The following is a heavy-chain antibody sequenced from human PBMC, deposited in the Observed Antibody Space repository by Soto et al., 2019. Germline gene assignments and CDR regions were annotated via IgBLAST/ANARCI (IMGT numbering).Heavy chain of an antibody. CDR1: GYRFTSYR. CDR2: TYPGDSDT. Sequence: GESLKISCKGSGYRFTSYRIGWVRQKPGRGLEWMGITYPGDSDTRYGPSFQGQVTISADKSISTAYLQWRSLKASDTAMYYCARGQGVGATPPHYYYYDMDVWGQGTTVTVSS. V-gene: IGHV5-51*01. J-gene: IGHJ6*02. D-gene: IGHD1-26*01. CDR3: ARGQGVGATPPHYYYYDMDV.